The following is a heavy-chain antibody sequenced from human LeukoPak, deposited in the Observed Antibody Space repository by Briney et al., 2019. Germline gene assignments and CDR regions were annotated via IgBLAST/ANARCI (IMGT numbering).Heavy chain of an antibody. J-gene: IGHJ4*02. V-gene: IGHV4-38-2*02. Sequence: SETLSLTCTVSGYSISSGYYWGWIRQPPGKGLEWIGSIYHSGSTYYNPSLKSRVTISVDTSKNQFSLKLSSVTAADTAVYYCARETVLMVYAFFDYWGQGTLVTVSS. CDR1: GYSISSGYY. D-gene: IGHD2-8*01. CDR3: ARETVLMVYAFFDY. CDR2: IYHSGST.